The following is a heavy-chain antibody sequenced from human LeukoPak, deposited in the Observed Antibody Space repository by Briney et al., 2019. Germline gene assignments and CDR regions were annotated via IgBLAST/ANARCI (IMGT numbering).Heavy chain of an antibody. J-gene: IGHJ5*02. CDR3: ARDLYPSGGSWSPGWFDP. V-gene: IGHV4-38-2*02. D-gene: IGHD2-15*01. Sequence: GSLRLSCAASGFTFSSYSMNWVRQAPGKGLEWIGSIYHSGSTYYNPSLKSRVTISVDTSKNQFSLKLSSVTAADTAVYYCARDLYPSGGSWSPGWFDPWGQGTLVTVSS. CDR2: IYHSGST. CDR1: GFTFSSYS.